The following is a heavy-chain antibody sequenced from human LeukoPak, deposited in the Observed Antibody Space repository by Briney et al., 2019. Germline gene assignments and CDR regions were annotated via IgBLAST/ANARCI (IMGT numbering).Heavy chain of an antibody. CDR3: ARGADSSGEDYFDY. V-gene: IGHV4-4*07. CDR2: IYTSGST. D-gene: IGHD3-22*01. CDR1: GGSISSYY. Sequence: SETLSLTCTVSGGSISSYYWSWIRQPAGKGLEWIGRIYTSGSTNYNPSLKSRVTMSVDTSKNQFSLKRSSVTAADTAVYYCARGADSSGEDYFDYWGQGTLVTVSS. J-gene: IGHJ4*02.